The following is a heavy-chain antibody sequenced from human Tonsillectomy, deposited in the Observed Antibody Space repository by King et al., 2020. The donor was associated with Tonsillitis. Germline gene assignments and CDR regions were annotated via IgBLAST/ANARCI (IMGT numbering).Heavy chain of an antibody. CDR2: IWYDGSNK. V-gene: IGHV3-33*08. CDR3: ARDAWLGVTAYYFDS. Sequence: QVQLVESGGGVVQPGRSLRLSCAASGFTFSSYGMHWVRQAPGKGLEWVAVIWYDGSNKYYADSVKGRFTISRDNSKNTLYLQMNSLRAEDSAVYYCARDAWLGVTAYYFDSWGQGTLVTVSS. D-gene: IGHD2-21*02. J-gene: IGHJ4*02. CDR1: GFTFSSYG.